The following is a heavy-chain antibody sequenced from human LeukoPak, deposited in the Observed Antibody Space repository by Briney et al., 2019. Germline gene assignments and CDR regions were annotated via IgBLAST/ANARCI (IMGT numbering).Heavy chain of an antibody. Sequence: GGSLRLSCAASGLTFSSYGMHWVRQAPGKGLEYVSAISSNGGSRYYANSVKGRFTISRDNSKNTMYLQMGSLRAEDMAVNYCARDSYSGSYYGYCQHWGQGNLVTVSS. J-gene: IGHJ1*01. D-gene: IGHD1-26*01. CDR2: ISSNGGSR. CDR3: ARDSYSGSYYGYCQH. CDR1: GLTFSSYG. V-gene: IGHV3-64*01.